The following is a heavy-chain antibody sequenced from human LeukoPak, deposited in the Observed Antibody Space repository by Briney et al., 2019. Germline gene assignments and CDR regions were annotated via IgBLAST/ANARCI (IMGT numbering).Heavy chain of an antibody. Sequence: GGSLRLSCAASGFTFTSYSMVWVRQAPGKGLEWISYIRFGSDSIFYADSVKGRFTISRDDAKNSLYLLMNSLRAADTAVYYCANVRPLNDYWGQGTLVTVSS. J-gene: IGHJ4*02. CDR3: ANVRPLNDY. CDR2: IRFGSDSI. V-gene: IGHV3-48*01. D-gene: IGHD2-8*01. CDR1: GFTFTSYS.